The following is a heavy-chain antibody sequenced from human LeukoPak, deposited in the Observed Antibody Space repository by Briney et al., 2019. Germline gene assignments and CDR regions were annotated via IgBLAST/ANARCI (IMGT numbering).Heavy chain of an antibody. Sequence: ETLSLTCVVYGGSFSGYYWSWIRQPPGKGLEWIGEINHSGSTNYNPSLKSRVTISVDTSKNQFSLKLSSVTAADTAVYYCASTGAEYAFDIWGQGTMVTVSS. V-gene: IGHV4-34*01. CDR2: INHSGST. D-gene: IGHD1-14*01. J-gene: IGHJ3*02. CDR1: GGSFSGYY. CDR3: ASTGAEYAFDI.